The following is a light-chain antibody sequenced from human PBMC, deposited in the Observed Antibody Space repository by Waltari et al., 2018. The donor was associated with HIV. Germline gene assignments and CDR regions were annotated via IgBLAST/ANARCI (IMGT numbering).Light chain of an antibody. CDR1: QSISSW. V-gene: IGKV1-5*03. J-gene: IGKJ2*03. Sequence: DIQMTQSPPTLSASVGDRVTITCRASQSISSWLAWYQQKPGTAPKRLIYKASSLESGVPSRFSGSGSGTEFTLTISSLQPDDFATYYCQQYNSYLYSFGQGTKLEIK. CDR2: KAS. CDR3: QQYNSYLYS.